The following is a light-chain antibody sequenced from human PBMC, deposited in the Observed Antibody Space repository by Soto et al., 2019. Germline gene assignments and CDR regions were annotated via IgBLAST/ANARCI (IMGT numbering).Light chain of an antibody. CDR3: QQSYAAPTT. J-gene: IGKJ1*01. CDR1: QTTSIY. CDR2: AAS. Sequence: DIQLTQSPSSLSASLGDRVTITCRASQTTSIYLNWYQQKPGKAPRLLIYAASSLQSGVPSRFSGSGSGTDFTLTISSLQPEDFATYYCQQSYAAPTTFGQGTKVESK. V-gene: IGKV1-39*01.